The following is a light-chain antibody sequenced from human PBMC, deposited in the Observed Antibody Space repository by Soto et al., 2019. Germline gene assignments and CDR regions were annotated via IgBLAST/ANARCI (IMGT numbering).Light chain of an antibody. V-gene: IGLV2-23*01. CDR2: EGS. CDR3: CSYAGSSTYV. Sequence: QSALTQPASVSGSPGQSITISCTGTSSDGGSYNLVSWYQQHPGKAPKLMIYEGSKRPPGVSNRFSGSKSGNTASRTISGLQAEDEADYYCCSYAGSSTYVFGTGTKLTVL. J-gene: IGLJ1*01. CDR1: SSDGGSYNL.